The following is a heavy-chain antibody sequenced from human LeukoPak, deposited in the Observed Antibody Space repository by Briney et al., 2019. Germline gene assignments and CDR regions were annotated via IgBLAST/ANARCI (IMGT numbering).Heavy chain of an antibody. CDR3: AKAPANYVDTAMGTFDY. V-gene: IGHV3-23*01. Sequence: PGGSLRLSCAVSGFTFSDYYMSWVRQAPGRGLEWVSAISGSGVSTYYADSVKGRFTIFRDIFKNTLYLQMNSLRAEDTAVYYCAKAPANYVDTAMGTFDYWGQGTLVTVSS. CDR1: GFTFSDYY. J-gene: IGHJ4*02. D-gene: IGHD5-18*01. CDR2: ISGSGVST.